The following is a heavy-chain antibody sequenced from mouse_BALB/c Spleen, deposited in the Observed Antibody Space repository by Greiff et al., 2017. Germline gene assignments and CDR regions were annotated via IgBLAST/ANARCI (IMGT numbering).Heavy chain of an antibody. CDR1: GYTFTNYW. D-gene: IGHD2-14*01. CDR2: IYPGGGYT. J-gene: IGHJ3*01. Sequence: LVESGAELVRPGTSVKISCKASGYTFTNYWLGWVKQRPGHGLEWIGDIYPGGGYTNYNEKFKGKATFTADTSSNTAYMQLSSLTSEDSAVYYCARSLYRYGDYWGQGTLVTVSA. CDR3: ARSLYRYGDY. V-gene: IGHV1-63*02.